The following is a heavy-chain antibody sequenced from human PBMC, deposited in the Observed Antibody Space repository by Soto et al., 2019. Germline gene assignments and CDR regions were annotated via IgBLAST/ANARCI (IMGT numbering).Heavy chain of an antibody. Sequence: GSLRLSCAASGFTFNTYNINWVRQAPGKGLEWVSYISSSSSTIYYADSVKGRFTISRDNAKNSLYLQMNSLRAEDTAVYYCARDRYCTNGVCTAYDFDYWGLGTLVTVSS. CDR3: ARDRYCTNGVCTAYDFDY. V-gene: IGHV3-48*01. CDR2: ISSSSSTI. D-gene: IGHD2-8*01. J-gene: IGHJ4*02. CDR1: GFTFNTYN.